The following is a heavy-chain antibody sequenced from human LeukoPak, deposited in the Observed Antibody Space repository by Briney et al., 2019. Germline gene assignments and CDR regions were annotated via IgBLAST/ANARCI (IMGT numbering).Heavy chain of an antibody. D-gene: IGHD2-15*01. CDR2: DKSITDGGTT. CDR3: TAEVVGAARLDAFDI. J-gene: IGHJ3*02. V-gene: IGHV3-15*01. CDR1: GFTFTYAW. Sequence: GGSLRLSCAASGFTFTYAWMSWVRQAPGKGLEWVGRDKSITDGGTTDYVAPVKGRFTISRDDSKNTLYLQINSLKTEDTAVYYCTAEVVGAARLDAFDIWGQGTMDTVSS.